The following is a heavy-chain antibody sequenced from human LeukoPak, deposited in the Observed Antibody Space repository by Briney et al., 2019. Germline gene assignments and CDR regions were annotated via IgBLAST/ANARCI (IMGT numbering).Heavy chain of an antibody. CDR3: ARTDHLDWFDP. CDR1: GGSFSGYY. CDR2: INHSGST. D-gene: IGHD3-16*01. J-gene: IGHJ5*02. V-gene: IGHV4-34*01. Sequence: SETLSLTCAVYGGSFSGYYWSWIRQPAGKGLEWIGEINHSGSTNYNPSLKSRVTISVDTSKNQFSLKLSSVTAADTAVYYCARTDHLDWFDPWGQGTLVTVSS.